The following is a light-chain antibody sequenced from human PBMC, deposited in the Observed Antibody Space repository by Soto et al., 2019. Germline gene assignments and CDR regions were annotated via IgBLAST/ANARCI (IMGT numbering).Light chain of an antibody. V-gene: IGKV3-20*01. CDR2: GAS. CDR1: ESISRDY. CDR3: QHYGSSPT. Sequence: EIVLTQSPGTLSLSPGQRATLSCRASESISRDYLAWYQQRLGQAPRLLIYGASSGATGIPDRFSGSGSGTDFTLTISRLEPEDFAIYYCQHYGSSPTFGQGTKVDIK. J-gene: IGKJ1*01.